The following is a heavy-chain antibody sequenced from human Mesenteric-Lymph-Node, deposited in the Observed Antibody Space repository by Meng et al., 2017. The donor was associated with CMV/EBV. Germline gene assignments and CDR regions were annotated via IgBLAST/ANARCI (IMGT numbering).Heavy chain of an antibody. J-gene: IGHJ4*02. Sequence: ASVKVSCKTSGYTFTGYYMYWVRQAPGQGFEWMGVINPSGGSTTYAQKFQGRVSMTRDTSTTTVYMEVSSLRSEDTAVYYCARSSSWSFDYWGQGTLVTVSS. CDR3: ARSSSWSFDY. D-gene: IGHD6-13*01. V-gene: IGHV1-46*01. CDR2: INPSGGST. CDR1: GYTFTGYY.